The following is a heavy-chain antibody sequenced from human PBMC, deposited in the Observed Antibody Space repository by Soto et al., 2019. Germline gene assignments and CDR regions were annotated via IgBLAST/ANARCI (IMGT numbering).Heavy chain of an antibody. D-gene: IGHD6-19*01. CDR2: VYYTGST. J-gene: IGHJ4*02. CDR3: ARSVAVPGEHIDY. V-gene: IGHV4-59*01. Sequence: SETLSLTCSVSGGSISGSYWGWIRQSPGKGLEWLGYVYYTGSTNYSPSLRSRVSISVDTSKNEFSLRLSSVTAADTAVYFCARSVAVPGEHIDYWGQGTQVTVSS. CDR1: GGSISGSY.